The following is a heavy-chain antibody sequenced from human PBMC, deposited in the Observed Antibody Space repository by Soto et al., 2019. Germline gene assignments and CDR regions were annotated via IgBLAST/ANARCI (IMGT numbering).Heavy chain of an antibody. V-gene: IGHV4-59*01. CDR1: VGSITGYY. CDR2: AYYTVAT. Sequence: SETLSLTCTVSVGSITGYYCSWIRQSPGKGLEWIGCAYYTVATNYNPCLKSRVTISVGTSKNQVSLTLSSATAADTALYYCARDRTPRSGFDYWGQGTQVTVSS. CDR3: ARDRTPRSGFDY. J-gene: IGHJ4*02. D-gene: IGHD1-26*01.